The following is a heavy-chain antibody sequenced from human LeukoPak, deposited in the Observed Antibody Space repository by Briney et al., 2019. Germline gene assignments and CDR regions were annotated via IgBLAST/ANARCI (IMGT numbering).Heavy chain of an antibody. CDR2: ISSSGSTI. D-gene: IGHD3-10*01. Sequence: GGSLRLSCAASGFTFSSYEMNWVRQAPGKGLEWVSYISSSGSTIYYADSVKGRFTISRDNAKNSLYLQMNSLRAEDTAVYYCAKGKSVRGADDAFDIWGQGTMVTVSS. V-gene: IGHV3-48*03. CDR1: GFTFSSYE. J-gene: IGHJ3*02. CDR3: AKGKSVRGADDAFDI.